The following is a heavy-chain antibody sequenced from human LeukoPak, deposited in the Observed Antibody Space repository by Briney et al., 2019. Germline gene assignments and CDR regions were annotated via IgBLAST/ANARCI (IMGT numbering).Heavy chain of an antibody. V-gene: IGHV3-7*04. Sequence: GGSLRLSCAASGFIFSSYWMSWVRQAPGKGLEWAAKVNPDGNEKYYVDSVRGRFTISKDNPKNSVYLQMDSLKAEDTAVYYCARGQYQLLWGKGALIIVSS. J-gene: IGHJ4*02. CDR2: VNPDGNEK. D-gene: IGHD2-2*01. CDR1: GFIFSSYW. CDR3: ARGQYQLL.